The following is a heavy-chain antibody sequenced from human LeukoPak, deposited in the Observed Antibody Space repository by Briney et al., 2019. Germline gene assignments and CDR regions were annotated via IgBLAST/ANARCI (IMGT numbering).Heavy chain of an antibody. J-gene: IGHJ4*02. CDR3: ARGLSSHSSGWYYFDY. CDR1: GGSISSYY. Sequence: PSETLSLTCTVSGGSISSYYWSWIRQPPGKGLEWIGYIYYSGSTNYNPSLKSRVTISVDTSKNQFSLKLSSVTAADTAVYYCARGLSSHSSGWYYFDYWGQGTLVTVSS. CDR2: IYYSGST. V-gene: IGHV4-59*01. D-gene: IGHD6-19*01.